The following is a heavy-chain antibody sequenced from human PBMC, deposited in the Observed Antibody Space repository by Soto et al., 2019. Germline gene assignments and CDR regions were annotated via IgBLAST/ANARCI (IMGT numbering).Heavy chain of an antibody. CDR1: GYSFASYW. CDR3: ARLLAEYSASVGP. CDR2: IHPGDSDT. V-gene: IGHV5-51*01. Sequence: GESLKISCKGSGYSFASYWIGWVRQMPGKGLEWMGIIHPGDSDTRYSPSFRGQVTISADKSASRAYLQWSGLEASDTAIYYCARLLAEYSASVGPWGQGTLVTVS. D-gene: IGHD6-6*01. J-gene: IGHJ5*02.